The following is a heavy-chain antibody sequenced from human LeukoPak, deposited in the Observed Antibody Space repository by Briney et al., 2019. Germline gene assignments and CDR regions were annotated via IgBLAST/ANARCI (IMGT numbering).Heavy chain of an antibody. CDR2: TSSGSRYI. Sequence: GGSLRLSCAASGFTFSAYSMNWVRQAPGKGLEWVSSTSSGSRYIYYADSVKGRFTISRDNAKDSLYLQMNSLRAEDTAVYYCAKCSGGNCYHSDDHWGQGTLVTVSP. D-gene: IGHD2-15*01. V-gene: IGHV3-21*01. J-gene: IGHJ5*02. CDR1: GFTFSAYS. CDR3: AKCSGGNCYHSDDH.